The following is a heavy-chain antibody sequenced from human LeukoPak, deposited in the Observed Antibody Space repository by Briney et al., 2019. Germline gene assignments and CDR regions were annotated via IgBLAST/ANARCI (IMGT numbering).Heavy chain of an antibody. V-gene: IGHV3-30*18. CDR3: AKDQDFDY. CDR1: GFTFSSYG. CDR2: ISYDGSNK. J-gene: IGHJ4*02. Sequence: PGGSLRLSCAASGFTFSSYGMHWVRQAPGKGLEWVAVISYDGSNKYYADSVKGRFTISRDNSKNTLYLQMNSLRAEDTPVYYCAKDQDFDYWGQGTLVTVSS.